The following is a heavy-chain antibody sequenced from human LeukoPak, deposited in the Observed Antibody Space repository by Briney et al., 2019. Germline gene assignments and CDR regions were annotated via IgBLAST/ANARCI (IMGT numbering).Heavy chain of an antibody. Sequence: SETLSLTCTVSGGSISSGGYYWSWIRQPPGKGLEWIGYIYYSGSTNYNPSLKSRVTISVDTSKNQFSLKLNSVTAADTAVYYCARHKGSSWLDAFDIWGQGTMVTVSS. CDR1: GGSISSGGYY. D-gene: IGHD6-13*01. CDR2: IYYSGST. V-gene: IGHV4-61*08. CDR3: ARHKGSSWLDAFDI. J-gene: IGHJ3*02.